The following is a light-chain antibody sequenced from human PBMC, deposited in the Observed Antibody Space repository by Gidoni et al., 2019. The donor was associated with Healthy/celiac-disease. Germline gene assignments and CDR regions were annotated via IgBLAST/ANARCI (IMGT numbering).Light chain of an antibody. CDR1: SSNIGSNT. J-gene: IGLJ2*01. V-gene: IGLV1-44*01. CDR3: AAWDDSLNGVV. CDR2: SNN. Sequence: QSVLTPPPSASGTPGQRVTISCSGSSSNIGSNTVNWYQQLPGTAPKLLIYSNNQRPSGVPDRFSGSKSGTSASLAISGLQSEDEADYYWAAWDDSLNGVVFGGGTKLTVL.